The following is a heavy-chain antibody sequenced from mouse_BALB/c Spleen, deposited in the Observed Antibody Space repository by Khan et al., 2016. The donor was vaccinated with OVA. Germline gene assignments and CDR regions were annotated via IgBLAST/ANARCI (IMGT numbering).Heavy chain of an antibody. CDR3: AKGVWSYYFALDY. D-gene: IGHD2-10*02. CDR1: GFSLTDYG. CDR2: IWGGGTT. V-gene: IGHV2-6-5*01. J-gene: IGHJ4*01. Sequence: VQLKESGPGLVAPSQNLSITCTVSGFSLTDYGVSWIRQPPGKGLEWLGVIWGGGTTYYNSALKSRLSISKEHSKSQVFLKMNSLQTDDTAMYYCAKGVWSYYFALDYWGQGTSVTVSS.